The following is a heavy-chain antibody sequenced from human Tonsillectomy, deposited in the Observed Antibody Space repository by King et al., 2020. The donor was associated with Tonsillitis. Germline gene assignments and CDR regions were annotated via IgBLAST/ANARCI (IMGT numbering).Heavy chain of an antibody. V-gene: IGHV3-23*04. Sequence: VQLVESGGGLVQPGGSLRLSCAASGFTFSTYAMSWVRQAPGKGLGWGSVINPSGFSTYYADSVKGRFTIPRDNSKNTLYLQMNSLRADATAVCYCVGLRKGELGLEPFGSWGQGTPVTVPS. CDR2: INPSGFST. CDR1: GFTFSTYA. J-gene: IGHJ4*02. CDR3: VGLRKGELGLEPFGS. D-gene: IGHD1-26*01.